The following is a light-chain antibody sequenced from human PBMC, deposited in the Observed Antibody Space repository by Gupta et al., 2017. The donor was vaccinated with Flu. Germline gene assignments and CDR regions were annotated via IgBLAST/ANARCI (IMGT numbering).Light chain of an antibody. Sequence: GTISCTGSSSNIGAGYDVHWYQQLPGTAPKLLIYGTSNRPSGVPDRFSGSKSGTSASLAITGLQAEDEADYYCQSYDSSLSGWVFGGGTKLTVL. V-gene: IGLV1-40*01. J-gene: IGLJ3*02. CDR1: SSNIGAGYD. CDR2: GTS. CDR3: QSYDSSLSGWV.